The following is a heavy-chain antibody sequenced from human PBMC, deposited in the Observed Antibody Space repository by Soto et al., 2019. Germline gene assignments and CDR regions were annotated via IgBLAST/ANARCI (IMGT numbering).Heavy chain of an antibody. CDR3: AHIPNYYQYDWFDP. J-gene: IGHJ5*02. CDR2: IYWDDDK. Sequence: QITLKESGPTQVKPTQTLTLTCTLSGFSLTTRGVDVGWIRQPPGKALECLALIYWDDDKRYSPSLQSRLSITKDTSKNQVVLTMTNVDPVDTATYYCAHIPNYYQYDWFDPWGQGTLVSVSS. V-gene: IGHV2-5*02. D-gene: IGHD3-16*01. CDR1: GFSLTTRGVD.